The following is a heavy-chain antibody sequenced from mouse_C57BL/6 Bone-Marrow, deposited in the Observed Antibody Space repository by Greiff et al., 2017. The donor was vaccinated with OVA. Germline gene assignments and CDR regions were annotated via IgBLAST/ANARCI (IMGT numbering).Heavy chain of an antibody. CDR1: GYTFTDHI. Sequence: QVQLQQSGAELASPGASVTLSCKASGYTFTDHIMNWVKKRPGQGLEWIGRIYPVSGETNYNQKFMGKATFSVDRSSSTVYMVLNSLTSEDPAVSEEPTIVTTCYFDYWGQGTTLTVSS. CDR2: IYPVSGET. CDR3: PTIVTTCYFDY. D-gene: IGHD2-5*01. J-gene: IGHJ2*01. V-gene: IGHV1-11*01.